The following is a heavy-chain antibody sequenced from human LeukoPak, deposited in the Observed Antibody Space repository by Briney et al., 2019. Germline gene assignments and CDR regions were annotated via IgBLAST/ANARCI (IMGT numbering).Heavy chain of an antibody. Sequence: GGSLRLPCAASGFTFSSYSMNWVRQAPGKGLEWVSSISSSSSYIYYADSVKGRFTISRDNAKNSLYLQMNSLRAEDTAVYYCAREVPNLVAVPNDYWGQGTLVTVSS. CDR3: AREVPNLVAVPNDY. CDR2: ISSSSSYI. J-gene: IGHJ4*02. D-gene: IGHD6-19*01. V-gene: IGHV3-21*01. CDR1: GFTFSSYS.